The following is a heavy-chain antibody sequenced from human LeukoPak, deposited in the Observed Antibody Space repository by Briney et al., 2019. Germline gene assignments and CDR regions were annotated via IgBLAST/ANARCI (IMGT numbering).Heavy chain of an antibody. CDR1: GFTFNTYG. V-gene: IGHV3-30*03. CDR2: ISNDGSSK. J-gene: IGHJ4*02. Sequence: TGKSLRLSCAASGFTFNTYGMHWVRQAPGKGLEWVAGISNDGSSKLYADSVKGRFTVSRDNSKNTMSLQMNSLRPEDTAVYYCARAAYCTSTSCYFSGYAQRPPDSWGRGTLVTVSS. D-gene: IGHD2-2*01. CDR3: ARAAYCTSTSCYFSGYAQRPPDS.